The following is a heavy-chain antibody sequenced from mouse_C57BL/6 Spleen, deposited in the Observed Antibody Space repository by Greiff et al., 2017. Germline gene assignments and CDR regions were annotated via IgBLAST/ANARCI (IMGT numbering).Heavy chain of an antibody. CDR3: TNFGSSPFMDY. CDR2: IDPENGDT. J-gene: IGHJ4*01. CDR1: GFNIKDDY. V-gene: IGHV14-4*01. D-gene: IGHD1-1*01. Sequence: EVQVVESGAELVRPGASVKLSCTASGFNIKDDYMHWVKQRPEQGLEWIGWIDPENGDTEYASKFQGKATITADTSSNTAYLQLSSLTSEATAVYYCTNFGSSPFMDYWGQGTSVTVSS.